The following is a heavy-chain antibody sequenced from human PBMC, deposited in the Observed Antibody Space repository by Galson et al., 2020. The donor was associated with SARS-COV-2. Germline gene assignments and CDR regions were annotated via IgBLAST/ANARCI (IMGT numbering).Heavy chain of an antibody. J-gene: IGHJ4*02. CDR2: IYYSRSS. Sequence: KSSETLSLTCTVSGGSISSGNYFWGWVRQPPGKGLEWIGTIYYSRSSYYNPSLKNRVTISVDTSKNQLSLKLTSATATDTAMYYCVRSVYSSTWFLLKYHFDSWGQGTQVTVSS. CDR3: VRSVYSSTWFLLKYHFDS. V-gene: IGHV4-39*01. CDR1: GGSISSGNYF. D-gene: IGHD6-13*01.